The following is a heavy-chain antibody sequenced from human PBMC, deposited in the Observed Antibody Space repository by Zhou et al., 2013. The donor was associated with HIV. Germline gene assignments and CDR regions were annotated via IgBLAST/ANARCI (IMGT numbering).Heavy chain of an antibody. CDR3: GRVLLDRSDY. J-gene: IGHJ4*02. CDR2: TSGNNGKT. V-gene: IGHV1-18*01. Sequence: QVQLVQSGVEAKKPGDSVNVSCKASGYGFISYGIIWVRQAPGQGLEWMGWTSGNNGKTKYAQKFQGRVTMTTDTSTSTAYMEVRSLRSGDTAVYYCGRVLLDRSDYWGQGTLVTVSS. CDR1: GYGFISYG.